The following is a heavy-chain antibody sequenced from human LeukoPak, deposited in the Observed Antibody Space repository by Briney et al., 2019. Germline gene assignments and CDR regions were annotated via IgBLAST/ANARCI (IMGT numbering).Heavy chain of an antibody. CDR1: GGSFSGYY. CDR3: ASQYSSSWVDY. D-gene: IGHD6-13*01. CDR2: INHSGST. Sequence: SETLSLTCAVYGGSFSGYYWSWIRQPPGKGLEWIGEINHSGSTNYNPSLKSRVTISVGTSKNQFSLKLSSVTAADTAVYYCASQYSSSWVDYWGQGTLVTVSS. V-gene: IGHV4-34*01. J-gene: IGHJ4*02.